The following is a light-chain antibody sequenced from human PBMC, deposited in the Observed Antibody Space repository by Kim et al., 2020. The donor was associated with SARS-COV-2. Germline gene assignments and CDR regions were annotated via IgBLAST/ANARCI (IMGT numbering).Light chain of an antibody. CDR2: GKN. Sequence: SSELTQDPAVSVALGQTVRITCQGDSLRSYYAIWYQQKPGQAPVIVIYGKNNRPSGIPDRFSGSTSGNTASLTITGAQAEDEADYYCNSRDSSRNHVVFG. CDR3: NSRDSSRNHVV. J-gene: IGLJ2*01. CDR1: SLRSYY. V-gene: IGLV3-19*01.